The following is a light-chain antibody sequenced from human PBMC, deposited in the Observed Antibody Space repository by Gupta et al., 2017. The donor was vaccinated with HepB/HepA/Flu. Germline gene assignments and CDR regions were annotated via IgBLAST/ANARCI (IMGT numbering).Light chain of an antibody. V-gene: IGKV3D-20*01. CDR2: DGS. J-gene: IGKJ4*01. CDR3: QHDSSSPLT. Sequence: EIVLTQSPATLSLSPGERATLSCGASESVRSRYLAWYQQKPGLAPRLLMYDGSKRATGIPDRFSGSGSGTDFTLTISRLEPEDFAVYYCQHDSSSPLTFGRGTKVDIK. CDR1: ESVRSRY.